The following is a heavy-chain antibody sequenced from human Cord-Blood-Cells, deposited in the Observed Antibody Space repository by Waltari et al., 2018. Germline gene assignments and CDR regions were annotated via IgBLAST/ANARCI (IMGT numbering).Heavy chain of an antibody. V-gene: IGHV3-33*01. CDR1: GFTFSSYG. CDR3: AREGGPVVSGFFDY. CDR2: IWYDGSNK. Sequence: QVQLVESGGGVVQPGRSLRLSCAASGFTFSSYGMHWVRQAPGKGLEWVAVIWYDGSNKYYADSVKGRFTISRDNSKNTLYLQMNSLRAEDTAVYYCAREGGPVVSGFFDYWGQGTLVTVSS. J-gene: IGHJ4*02. D-gene: IGHD5-12*01.